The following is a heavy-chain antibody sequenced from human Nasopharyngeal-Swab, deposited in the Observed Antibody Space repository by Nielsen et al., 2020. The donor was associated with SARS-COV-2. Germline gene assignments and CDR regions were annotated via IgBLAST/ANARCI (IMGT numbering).Heavy chain of an antibody. J-gene: IGHJ4*02. Sequence: GGCLRLCYAACGFTFSSYGVQWVLQAPSMGREWVAVISYDGSNKYYADSVKGRFTISSDNSKNTLYLQMNSLRAEDTAVYYCAKDPVMYYDSSGYYYFDYWGQGTLVTVSS. CDR1: GFTFSSYG. V-gene: IGHV3-30*18. D-gene: IGHD3-22*01. CDR2: ISYDGSNK. CDR3: AKDPVMYYDSSGYYYFDY.